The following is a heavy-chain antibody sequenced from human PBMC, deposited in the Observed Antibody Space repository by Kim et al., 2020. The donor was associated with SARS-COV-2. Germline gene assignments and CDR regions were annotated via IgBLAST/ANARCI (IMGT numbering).Heavy chain of an antibody. Sequence: SETLSLTCAVYGGSLSLYAWTWIRQAPGKGLEWIGEITPAGNTNYSPSLKSRVTMLIDTSKNQFSLILKSVTAADTAVYYCARRVGTTSFANWLAPWAQG. D-gene: IGHD1-7*01. CDR3: ARRVGTTSFANWLAP. V-gene: IGHV4-34*01. J-gene: IGHJ5*02. CDR2: ITPAGNT. CDR1: GGSLSLYA.